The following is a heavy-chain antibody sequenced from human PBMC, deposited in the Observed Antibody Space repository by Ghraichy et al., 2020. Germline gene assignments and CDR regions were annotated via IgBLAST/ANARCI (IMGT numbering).Heavy chain of an antibody. CDR2: IYSGGST. CDR1: GFTVSSNY. J-gene: IGHJ4*02. Sequence: GGSLRLPCPASGFTVSSNYMSWVRQAPGKGLEWVSVIYSGGSTYYADSVKGRFTISRHNSKNTLYLQMNSLRAEDTAVYYCARLTYYYDSSGYGIFDYWGQGTLVTVSS. D-gene: IGHD3-22*01. V-gene: IGHV3-53*04. CDR3: ARLTYYYDSSGYGIFDY.